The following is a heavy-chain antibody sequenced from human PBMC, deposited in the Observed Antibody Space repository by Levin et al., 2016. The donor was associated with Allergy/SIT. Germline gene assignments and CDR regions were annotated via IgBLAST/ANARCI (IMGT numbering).Heavy chain of an antibody. CDR2: INTYTGNP. CDR3: ARVARRYQPDAFDI. V-gene: IGHV7-4-1*02. Sequence: ASVKVSCKASGYTFTSYAMNWVRQAPGQGLEWMGWINTYTGNPTYVQGFTGRFVFSLDTSVSTAYLQISSLKAEDTAVYYCARVARRYQPDAFDIWGQGTMVTVSS. D-gene: IGHD2-2*01. CDR1: GYTFTSYA. J-gene: IGHJ3*02.